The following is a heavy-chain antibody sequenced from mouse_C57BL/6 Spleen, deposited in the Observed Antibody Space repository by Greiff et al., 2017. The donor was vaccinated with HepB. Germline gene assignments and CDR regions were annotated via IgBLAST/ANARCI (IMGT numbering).Heavy chain of an antibody. CDR1: GYTFTDYN. D-gene: IGHD2-1*01. J-gene: IGHJ4*01. V-gene: IGHV1-18*01. CDR3: AVYYGNYPTYAMDY. Sequence: VQLQQSGPELVKPGASVKIPCKASGYTFTDYNMDWVKQSHGKSLEWIGDINPNNGGTIYNQKFKGKATLTVDKSSSTAYMELRSLTSEDTAVYYCAVYYGNYPTYAMDYWGQGTSVTVSS. CDR2: INPNNGGT.